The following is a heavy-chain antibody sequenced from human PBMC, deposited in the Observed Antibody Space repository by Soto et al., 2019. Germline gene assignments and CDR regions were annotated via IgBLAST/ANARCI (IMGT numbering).Heavy chain of an antibody. V-gene: IGHV4-59*01. CDR1: GGCISSDY. CDR3: ARMNYYDTSGYPFDY. D-gene: IGHD3-22*01. Sequence: SETLSLTCTVSGGCISSDYWNWIRQSPGKGLEWIGYIYFRGTTNYNPSLKSRVTMSADTSKNQFSLKLNSVTAADTAVYYCARMNYYDTSGYPFDYWGQGMMVTVS. J-gene: IGHJ4*02. CDR2: IYFRGTT.